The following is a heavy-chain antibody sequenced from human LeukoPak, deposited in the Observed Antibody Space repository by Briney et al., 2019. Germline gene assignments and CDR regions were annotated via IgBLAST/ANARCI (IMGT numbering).Heavy chain of an antibody. J-gene: IGHJ3*02. D-gene: IGHD3-22*01. CDR1: GDSVSSNSAA. V-gene: IGHV6-1*01. CDR3: ARFYYDTSGDGAFDI. CDR2: TYYRSKWYN. Sequence: SQTLSLTCAISGDSVSSNSAAWNWIRQSPSRGLEWLGRTYYRSKWYNDYAVSVKNRITINPDPSNNQFSLQLISVTPEDTAVYYCARFYYDTSGDGAFDIWGQGTMVSVCS.